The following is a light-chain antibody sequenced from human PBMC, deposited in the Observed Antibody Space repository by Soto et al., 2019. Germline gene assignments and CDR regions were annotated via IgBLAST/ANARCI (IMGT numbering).Light chain of an antibody. Sequence: QSALAQPASVSGSPGQSITISCTGTSSDIATYNYVSWYQQLPGKAPKLMIYDVSNRPSGVSNRFSGSKSGSTASLTISGLQAEDEADYYCNSYTTSTTVVFGTGTKLTVL. CDR2: DVS. V-gene: IGLV2-14*01. J-gene: IGLJ1*01. CDR3: NSYTTSTTVV. CDR1: SSDIATYNY.